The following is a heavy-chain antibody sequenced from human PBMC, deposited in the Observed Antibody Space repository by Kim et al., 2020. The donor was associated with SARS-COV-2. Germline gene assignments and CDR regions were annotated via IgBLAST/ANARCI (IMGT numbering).Heavy chain of an antibody. CDR2: IYPGDSDT. V-gene: IGHV5-51*01. CDR1: GYSFTSYW. D-gene: IGHD3-10*01. CDR3: ARRLNGSVKPNAFDI. J-gene: IGHJ3*02. Sequence: GESLKISCKGSGYSFTSYWIGWVRQMPGKGLEWMGIIYPGDSDTRYSPSFQGQVTISADKSISTAYLQWSSLKASDTAMYYCARRLNGSVKPNAFDIWGRGTMVTVSS.